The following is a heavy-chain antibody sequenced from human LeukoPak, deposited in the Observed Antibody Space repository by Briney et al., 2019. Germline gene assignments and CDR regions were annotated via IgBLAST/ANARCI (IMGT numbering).Heavy chain of an antibody. CDR3: ATVEGVHYDILTGYGLDY. CDR1: GFTFSTYS. V-gene: IGHV3-48*01. D-gene: IGHD3-9*01. CDR2: ISSSSSTI. J-gene: IGHJ4*02. Sequence: GGSLRLSCAASGFTFSTYSMNWVRQAPGKGLEWVSYISSSSSTIYYADSVKGRFTMSRDNAKSTLYLQMNSLRAEDTAVYYCATVEGVHYDILTGYGLDYWGQGTLDTVSS.